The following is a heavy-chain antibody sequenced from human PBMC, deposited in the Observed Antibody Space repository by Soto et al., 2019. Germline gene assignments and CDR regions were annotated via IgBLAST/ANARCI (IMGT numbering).Heavy chain of an antibody. CDR1: GFTFSSYG. V-gene: IGHV3-33*01. Sequence: GGSLRLSCAASGFTFSSYGMHWVRQAPGKGLEWVAVIWYDGSNKYYADSVKGRFTISRDNSKNTLYLQMNSLRAEDTAVYYCARTYYYGSGSYYGDAFDIWGQGTMVTVSS. J-gene: IGHJ3*02. D-gene: IGHD3-10*01. CDR3: ARTYYYGSGSYYGDAFDI. CDR2: IWYDGSNK.